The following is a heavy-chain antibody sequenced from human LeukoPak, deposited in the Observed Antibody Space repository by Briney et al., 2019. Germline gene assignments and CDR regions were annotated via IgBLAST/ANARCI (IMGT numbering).Heavy chain of an antibody. Sequence: SETLSLTCTVSGGSISSSSYYWGWIRQPPGKGLEWIGSIYYSVSTYYNPSLKSRVTISVDTSKNQFSLKLSSVTAADTAVYYCARVKGWFDLHKYYYYYMDVWGKGTTVTVSS. J-gene: IGHJ6*03. V-gene: IGHV4-39*07. CDR3: ARVKGWFDLHKYYYYYMDV. CDR1: GGSISSSSYY. CDR2: IYYSVST. D-gene: IGHD3-10*01.